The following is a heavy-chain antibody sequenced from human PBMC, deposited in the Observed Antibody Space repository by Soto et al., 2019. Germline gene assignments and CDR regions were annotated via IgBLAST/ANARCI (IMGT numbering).Heavy chain of an antibody. CDR3: ARDPTPTTSYDTTSYYFDC. D-gene: IGHD3-9*01. Sequence: PGGSLRLSCAASGFTFSTYGMHWVRQAPGKGLEWVAVIWYDGSNKYYADSVKGRFTISRDNFKNTLYLQMNSLRAEDTAVYYCARDPTPTTSYDTTSYYFDCWGQGTLVTVSS. CDR2: IWYDGSNK. J-gene: IGHJ4*02. V-gene: IGHV3-33*01. CDR1: GFTFSTYG.